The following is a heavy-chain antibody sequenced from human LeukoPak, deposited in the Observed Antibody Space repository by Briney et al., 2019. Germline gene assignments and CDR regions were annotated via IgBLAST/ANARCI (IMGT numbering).Heavy chain of an antibody. CDR2: IYYSGST. CDR1: GGSISSYY. Sequence: SETLSLTCTVSGGSISSYYWSWIRQPPGKGLEWIGYIYYSGSTNYNPSLKSRVTISVDTSKNQFSLKLSSVTAADTAVYYCARTWYYGSGSYYNLYYYYGMDVWGQGTTVTVSS. J-gene: IGHJ6*02. CDR3: ARTWYYGSGSYYNLYYYYGMDV. V-gene: IGHV4-59*08. D-gene: IGHD3-10*01.